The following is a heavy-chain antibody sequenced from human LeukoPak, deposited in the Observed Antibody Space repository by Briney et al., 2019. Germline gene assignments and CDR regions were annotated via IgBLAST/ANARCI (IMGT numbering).Heavy chain of an antibody. CDR1: GFTLSSSW. J-gene: IGHJ4*02. V-gene: IGHV3-74*01. CDR2: VSPDGNLA. Sequence: GGSLRLSCAGSGFTLSSSWMHWVRQAPGKGPVWVAHVSPDGNLANYGDSVKGRFIISRDNAKNTLFLQMNSLRAEDTAVYYCARDLSFSPDHWGQGTLVTVSS. CDR3: ARDLSFSPDH.